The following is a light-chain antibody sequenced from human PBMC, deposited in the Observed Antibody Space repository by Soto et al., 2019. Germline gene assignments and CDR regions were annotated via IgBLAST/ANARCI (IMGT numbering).Light chain of an antibody. CDR1: KLEDKY. Sequence: SYELTQPPSVSVSPGQTASITCSGDKLEDKYACWYQQKPGQSPVLVIYQDSKRPSGIPERFSGSNSGNTATLTISGTQAMDEADYYCQAWDSSTAHYGFGTGTKVTVL. CDR2: QDS. V-gene: IGLV3-1*01. J-gene: IGLJ1*01. CDR3: QAWDSSTAHYG.